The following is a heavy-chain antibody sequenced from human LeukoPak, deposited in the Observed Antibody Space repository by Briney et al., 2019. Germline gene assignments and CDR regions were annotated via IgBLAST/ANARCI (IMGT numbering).Heavy chain of an antibody. Sequence: PGGSLRLSCAASGFTFSSYAMHWVRQAPGKGLEWVAVISYDGSNKYYADSVKGRFTISRDNSKNTLYLQMNSLRAEDTAVYYCARAYGSGSYLFDYWGQGTLVTVSS. V-gene: IGHV3-30-3*01. D-gene: IGHD3-10*01. CDR2: ISYDGSNK. CDR3: ARAYGSGSYLFDY. CDR1: GFTFSSYA. J-gene: IGHJ4*02.